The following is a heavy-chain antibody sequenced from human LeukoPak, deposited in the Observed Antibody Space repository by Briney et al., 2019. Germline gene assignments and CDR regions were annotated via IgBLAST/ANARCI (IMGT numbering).Heavy chain of an antibody. J-gene: IGHJ5*02. CDR2: INHSGST. D-gene: IGHD1-26*01. CDR1: GGSFSGYY. CDR3: TLYNWFDP. Sequence: SETLSLTCAVYGGSFSGYYWSWIRQPPGKGLEWIGEINHSGSTNYNPSLKSRVTISVDTSKNQFSLKLSSVTAADTAVVGATLYNWFDPWGQGTLVTVSS. V-gene: IGHV4-34*01.